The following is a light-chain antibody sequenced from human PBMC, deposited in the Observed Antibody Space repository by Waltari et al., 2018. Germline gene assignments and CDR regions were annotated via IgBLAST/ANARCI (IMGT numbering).Light chain of an antibody. V-gene: IGLV2-8*01. CDR2: GVS. Sequence: QSALTQPPSASGSPGQSVTISCTGTSSHVGGYNYVSWYQQHPGKAPKLIMYGVSNRPSWVPVRLSGSKSGNTASLTVSGLQAEDEADYYCSSYAGSNVVFGGGTKLTVL. CDR3: SSYAGSNVV. CDR1: SSHVGGYNY. J-gene: IGLJ2*01.